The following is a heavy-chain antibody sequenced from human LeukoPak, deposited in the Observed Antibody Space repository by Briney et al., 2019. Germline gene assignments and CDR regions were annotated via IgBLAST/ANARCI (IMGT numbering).Heavy chain of an antibody. V-gene: IGHV1-3*04. Sequence: ASVKVSCKASGYTFTTYAIHWVRQAPGQSLEWMGWINTGNGNTKYSQNFQGRVTITMDTSASTAYMDLTSLKSEDTAVYYCARAWTQDIAVAGIFDSWGQGALVTVSS. CDR3: ARAWTQDIAVAGIFDS. CDR2: INTGNGNT. J-gene: IGHJ4*02. D-gene: IGHD6-19*01. CDR1: GYTFTTYA.